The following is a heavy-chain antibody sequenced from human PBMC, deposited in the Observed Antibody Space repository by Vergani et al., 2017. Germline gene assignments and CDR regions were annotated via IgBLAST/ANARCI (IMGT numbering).Heavy chain of an antibody. Sequence: QVQLVQSGSELKKPGASVKVSCKASGYTFTSYAMNWVRQAPGQGLEWMGGIIPIFGTANYAQKFQGRVTITADESTSTAYMELSSLRSEDTAVYYCARNYYCGSGSYSSFDYWGQGTLVTVSS. CDR2: IIPIFGTA. J-gene: IGHJ4*02. V-gene: IGHV1-69*01. D-gene: IGHD3-10*01. CDR3: ARNYYCGSGSYSSFDY. CDR1: GYTFTSYA.